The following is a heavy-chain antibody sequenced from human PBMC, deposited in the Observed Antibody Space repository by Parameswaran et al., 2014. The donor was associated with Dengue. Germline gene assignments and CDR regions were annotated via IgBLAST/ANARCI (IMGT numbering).Heavy chain of an antibody. CDR3: AKDSGGGYSYGASYYYYGMDV. D-gene: IGHD5-18*01. J-gene: IGHJ6*02. Sequence: WIRQPPGKGLEWVAVISCDGNDKYYADSVKGRFTIFRDNSKNTLYLQMNSLRAEDTAVYYCAKDSGGGYSYGASYYYYGMDVWGQGTTVTVSS. V-gene: IGHV3-30*18. CDR2: ISCDGNDK.